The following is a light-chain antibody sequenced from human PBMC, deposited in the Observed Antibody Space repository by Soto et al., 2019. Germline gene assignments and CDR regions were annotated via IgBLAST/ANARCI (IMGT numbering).Light chain of an antibody. V-gene: IGLV2-23*02. CDR3: CSYATRITFSA. J-gene: IGLJ1*01. CDR2: EVS. CDR1: SSDVGSYNL. Sequence: QSVLTQPASVSGSPGQSITISCTGTSSDVGSYNLVSWYQQHPGKAPKLMIYEVSKRPSGVSNRFSGSKSGNTASLTISGLQAEDEADYYCCSYATRITFSAFGPGPKVTDL.